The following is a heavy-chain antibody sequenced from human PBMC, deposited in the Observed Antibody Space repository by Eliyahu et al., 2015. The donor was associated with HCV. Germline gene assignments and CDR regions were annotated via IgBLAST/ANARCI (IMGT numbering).Heavy chain of an antibody. Sequence: EVQLVESGGGLIQPGGSLXXSCSXSGFXXSSNYMSWVRQAPGKGLECVSVIYTAGYTYYADSVKGRFTISRDNSKNTLYLQMNSLRAEDTAVYYCAGEGVATIWRANGFDIWGQGTMVTVSS. CDR3: AGEGVATIWRANGFDI. J-gene: IGHJ3*02. CDR2: IYTAGYT. D-gene: IGHD5-12*01. CDR1: GFXXSSNY. V-gene: IGHV3-53*01.